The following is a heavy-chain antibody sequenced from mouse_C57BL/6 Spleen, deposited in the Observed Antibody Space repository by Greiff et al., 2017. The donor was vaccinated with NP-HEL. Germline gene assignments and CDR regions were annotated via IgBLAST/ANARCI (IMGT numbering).Heavy chain of an antibody. CDR2: IYPNNGGT. J-gene: IGHJ3*01. CDR3: ASRSNWDGAY. CDR1: GYTFTDYN. Sequence: EVQLQQSGPELVKPGASVKIPCKASGYTFTDYNMDWVKQSHGKSLEWIGDIYPNNGGTIYNQKFKGKATLTVDKSSSTAYMELRSLTSEDTAVYYCASRSNWDGAYWGQGTLVTVSA. D-gene: IGHD4-1*01. V-gene: IGHV1-18*01.